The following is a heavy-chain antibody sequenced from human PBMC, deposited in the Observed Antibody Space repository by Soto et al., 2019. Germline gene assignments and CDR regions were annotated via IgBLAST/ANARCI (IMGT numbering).Heavy chain of an antibody. CDR1: GGSISSYY. J-gene: IGHJ6*03. CDR2: IYYSGRT. CDR3: ARLRFGDYYYYYYMDV. D-gene: IGHD3-10*01. Sequence: SETLSLTCTVSGGSISSYYWSWIRQPPGKGLEWIGYIYYSGRTNYNPSLKSRVTISVDTSKNQFSLKLSSVTAADTAVYYCARLRFGDYYYYYYMDVWGKGTTVTVSS. V-gene: IGHV4-59*01.